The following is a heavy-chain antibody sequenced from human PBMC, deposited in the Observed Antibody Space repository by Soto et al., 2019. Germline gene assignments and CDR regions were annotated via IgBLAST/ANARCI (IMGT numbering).Heavy chain of an antibody. J-gene: IGHJ6*02. D-gene: IGHD6-19*01. CDR3: AKDDIAVAGITWGMDV. CDR1: GFTFSSYG. Sequence: PGGSLRLSCAASGFTFSSYGMHWVRQAPGKGLEWVAVISYDGSNKYYADSVKGRFTISRDNSKNTLYLQMNSLRAEDTAVYYCAKDDIAVAGITWGMDVWGQGTTVTSP. V-gene: IGHV3-30*18. CDR2: ISYDGSNK.